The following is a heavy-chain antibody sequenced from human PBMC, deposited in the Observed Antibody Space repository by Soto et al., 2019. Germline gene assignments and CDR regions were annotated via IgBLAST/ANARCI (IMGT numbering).Heavy chain of an antibody. J-gene: IGHJ3*02. CDR2: IYSGGST. CDR1: GFTVSSNY. CDR3: ARDPPTRDLGAFDI. D-gene: IGHD7-27*01. Sequence: GGSLRLSCAASGFTVSSNYMSWVRQAPGKGLEWVSVIYSGGSTYYADSVKGRFTISRDNSKNTLYLQMNSLRAEDTAVYYCARDPPTRDLGAFDIWGQGTMVTVSS. V-gene: IGHV3-66*01.